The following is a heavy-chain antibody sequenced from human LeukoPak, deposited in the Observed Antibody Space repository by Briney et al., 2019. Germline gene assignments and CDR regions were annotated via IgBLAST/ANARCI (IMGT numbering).Heavy chain of an antibody. CDR1: GHTFTSYY. J-gene: IGHJ4*02. CDR3: ARAYNSNDYFDY. Sequence: ASVKVSGMASGHTFTSYYIHWVRQVPGQGLEWMGIINPSGGSTTYAQKSQGRVTMTRDTSTSTVYMELSSLRSVDTAVYYCARAYNSNDYFDYWGQGTLVTVSS. CDR2: INPSGGST. D-gene: IGHD1-20*01. V-gene: IGHV1-46*01.